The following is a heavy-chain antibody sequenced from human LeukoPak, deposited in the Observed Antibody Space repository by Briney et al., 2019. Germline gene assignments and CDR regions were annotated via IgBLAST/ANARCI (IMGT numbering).Heavy chain of an antibody. D-gene: IGHD3-16*01. CDR3: ARHGLGPDY. CDR2: IYYSGST. V-gene: IGHV4-39*01. J-gene: IGHJ4*02. CDR1: GCAISSTRYY. Sequence: SEALSLTCSVSGCAISSTRYYWGWMRQPPGKGLEWIGSIYYSGSTYYNPSLKSRVTISVDTSKNQFSLKLSSVTAADTAVYYCARHGLGPDYWGQGTLVTVSS.